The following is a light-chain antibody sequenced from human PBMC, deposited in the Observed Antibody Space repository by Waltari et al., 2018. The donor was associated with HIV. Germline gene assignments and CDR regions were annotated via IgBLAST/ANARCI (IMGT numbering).Light chain of an antibody. CDR2: AAS. J-gene: IGKJ3*01. CDR3: QQSYSGLT. CDR1: QTISIY. Sequence: DIQMTQSPSSLSASLGDRVTVTCRASQTISIYLNWYQQKPGRAPNLLISAASSLPSGVPSRFSGSSSGTDFNLTSESLEVEDFAAYYCQQSYSGLTFGPGTKV. V-gene: IGKV1-39*01.